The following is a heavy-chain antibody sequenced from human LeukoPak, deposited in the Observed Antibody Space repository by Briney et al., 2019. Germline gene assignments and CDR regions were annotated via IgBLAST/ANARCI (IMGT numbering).Heavy chain of an antibody. D-gene: IGHD3-10*01. CDR2: INPNSGGT. V-gene: IGHV1-2*02. CDR1: GYTFTGYY. Sequence: ASVKVSCKASGYTFTGYYMHWVRQAPGQGLEWMGWINPNSGGTNYAQKSQGRVTMTRDTSISTAYMELSRLRSDDTAVYYCARVSEFGELLGIGNWFDPWGQGTLVTVSS. J-gene: IGHJ5*02. CDR3: ARVSEFGELLGIGNWFDP.